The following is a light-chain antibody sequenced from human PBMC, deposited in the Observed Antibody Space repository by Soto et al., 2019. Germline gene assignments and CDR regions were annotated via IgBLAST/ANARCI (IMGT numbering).Light chain of an antibody. CDR2: DVS. J-gene: IGLJ3*02. CDR1: SSDVGGYNF. Sequence: QSALTQPRSGSGSPGQSVTISCTGTSSDVGGYNFVSWYQHHPGKAPKLMIYDVSKRPSGVPDRFSGSKSGSTASLTISGLQAEDEADYYCCSYAGSYTLVFGGGTQLTVL. V-gene: IGLV2-11*01. CDR3: CSYAGSYTLV.